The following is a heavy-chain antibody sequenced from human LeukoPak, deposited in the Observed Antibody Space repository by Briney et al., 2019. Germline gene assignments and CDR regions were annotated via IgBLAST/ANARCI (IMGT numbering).Heavy chain of an antibody. Sequence: GGSLRLSCAASGFTFSSYAMHWVRQAPGKGLEYVSAISSNGGSTYYANSVKGRFTISRDNSKNTLYLQMGSLRAEDMAVSYCARDSGYDPRGGDYWGQGTLVTVSS. CDR2: ISSNGGST. J-gene: IGHJ4*02. CDR1: GFTFSSYA. D-gene: IGHD5-12*01. CDR3: ARDSGYDPRGGDY. V-gene: IGHV3-64*01.